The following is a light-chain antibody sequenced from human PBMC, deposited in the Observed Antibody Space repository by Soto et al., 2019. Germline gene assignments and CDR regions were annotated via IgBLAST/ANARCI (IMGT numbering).Light chain of an antibody. Sequence: IVLTQSPATLSVSPGDTATLSCRANQSVSSNLAWYQQKPGQAPRLLIYGASTRATAIPARFSGSGSGTAFTLNFTRLQSEDIAVYYCQQYDSWLVWTFGQGTKVEI. CDR3: QQYDSWLVWT. CDR1: QSVSSN. CDR2: GAS. V-gene: IGKV3-15*01. J-gene: IGKJ1*01.